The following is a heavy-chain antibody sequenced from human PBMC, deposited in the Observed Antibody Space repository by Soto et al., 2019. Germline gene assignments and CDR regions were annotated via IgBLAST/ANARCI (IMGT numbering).Heavy chain of an antibody. CDR2: FDPEDGET. CDR1: GYTLTELS. J-gene: IGHJ5*02. V-gene: IGHV1-24*01. CDR3: ATLSNDFWSGPNNWFDP. D-gene: IGHD3-3*01. Sequence: ASVKVSCKVSGYTLTELSMHWVRQAPGKGLEWMGGFDPEDGETIYAQKFQGRVTMTEDTSTDTAYMELSSQRSEDTAVYYCATLSNDFWSGPNNWFDPWGQGTLVTVSS.